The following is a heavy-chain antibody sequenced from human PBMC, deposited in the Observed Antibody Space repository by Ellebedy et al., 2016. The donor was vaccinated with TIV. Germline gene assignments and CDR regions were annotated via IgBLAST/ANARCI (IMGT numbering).Heavy chain of an antibody. CDR2: IKYDGSEH. V-gene: IGHV3-7*03. Sequence: PGGSLRLSCVTSGFTFGSYWMGWVRQAPGKGLEWVANIKYDGSEHYYVDSVKCRFTISRDNAKNSLYLQMSSLRAEDTAVYYCARPGKPYAIDYWGQGILVTVSS. J-gene: IGHJ4*02. CDR3: ARPGKPYAIDY. D-gene: IGHD2-8*01. CDR1: GFTFGSYW.